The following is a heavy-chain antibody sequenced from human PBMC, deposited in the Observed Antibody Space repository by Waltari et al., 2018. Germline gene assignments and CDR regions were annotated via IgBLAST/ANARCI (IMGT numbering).Heavy chain of an antibody. Sequence: QVQLVQSGAEVKKPGSSVKVSCKASGGTFSSYAIRWVRQAPGKGIEWMGGIIPIVGKANYEQKFQGRVTITADESTNTAYMELSSLRSEDTAVYYCARVGGKNNYDFWSGYYDYWGQGTLVTVSS. CDR1: GGTFSSYA. CDR3: ARVGGKNNYDFWSGYYDY. V-gene: IGHV1-69*01. CDR2: IIPIVGKA. J-gene: IGHJ4*02. D-gene: IGHD3-3*01.